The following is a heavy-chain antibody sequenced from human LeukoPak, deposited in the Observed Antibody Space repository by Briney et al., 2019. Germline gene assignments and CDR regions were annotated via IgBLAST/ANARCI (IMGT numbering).Heavy chain of an antibody. D-gene: IGHD4-17*01. CDR1: GFTFSTYA. Sequence: GGSLRLSCSASGFTFSTYAMHWVRQAPGKGLEYVSAISSNGDRTYYADSVKGRLTISRDNSKNTLYVQMSSLRAEDTAVYYCVKGSTVTTGNWYFDLWGRGTLVTVSS. CDR3: VKGSTVTTGNWYFDL. CDR2: ISSNGDRT. J-gene: IGHJ2*01. V-gene: IGHV3-64*05.